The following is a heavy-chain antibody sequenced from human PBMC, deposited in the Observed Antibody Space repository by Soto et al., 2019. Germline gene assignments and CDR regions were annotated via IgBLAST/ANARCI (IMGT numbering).Heavy chain of an antibody. CDR1: GGSISSGGYY. D-gene: IGHD6-13*01. CDR2: IYYSGST. Sequence: SETLSLTCTVSGGSISSGGYYWSWIRQHPGKGLEWIGYIYYSGSTYYNPSLKSRVTISVDTSKNQFSLKLSSVTAADTAVYYCARDWAAAGHGFDYWGQGTLVTVSS. J-gene: IGHJ4*02. CDR3: ARDWAAAGHGFDY. V-gene: IGHV4-31*03.